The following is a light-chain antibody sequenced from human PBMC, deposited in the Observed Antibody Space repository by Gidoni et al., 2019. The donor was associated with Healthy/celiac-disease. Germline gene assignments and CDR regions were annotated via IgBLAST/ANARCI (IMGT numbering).Light chain of an antibody. V-gene: IGKV3-20*01. CDR2: GAS. CDR3: QQYGSSPRLYT. Sequence: EIVLTQSPGTLSLSPGEGATLSCRASQSVSSSYLAWYQQKPGQAPRLLIYGASSRATGIPDRFSGSVSGTDFTLTISRLEPEDFAVYYCQQYGSSPRLYTFGQGTKLEIK. CDR1: QSVSSSY. J-gene: IGKJ2*01.